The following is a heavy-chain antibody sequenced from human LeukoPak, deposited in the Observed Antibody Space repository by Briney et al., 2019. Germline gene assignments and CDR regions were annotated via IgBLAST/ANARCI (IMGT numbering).Heavy chain of an antibody. J-gene: IGHJ6*03. CDR1: GFTFSSYW. Sequence: GGSLRLSCAASGFTFSSYWMHWVRQAPGKGLVWVSRINSDGSSTSYADSVKGRFTISRDNAKNTLYLLMNSLRAEDTAVYYCAREGEKVLYRGERYYYYYYMDVWGKGTTVTVSS. D-gene: IGHD3-10*01. V-gene: IGHV3-74*01. CDR3: AREGEKVLYRGERYYYYYYMDV. CDR2: INSDGSST.